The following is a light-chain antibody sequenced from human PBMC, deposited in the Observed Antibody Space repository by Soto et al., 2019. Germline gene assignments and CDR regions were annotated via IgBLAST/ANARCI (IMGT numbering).Light chain of an antibody. CDR1: QGIGTL. CDR2: SAS. J-gene: IGKJ1*01. V-gene: IGKV1-12*01. CDR3: QQADSFPQT. Sequence: DIQMTQSPSSVSASVGDRVTITFRASQGIGTLLAWYQQKPGKCPNLVIYSASSLESGVPSRFRGSGSGTDFTLTISSLQPEDFETYYCQQADSFPQTCGQGTKVDIK.